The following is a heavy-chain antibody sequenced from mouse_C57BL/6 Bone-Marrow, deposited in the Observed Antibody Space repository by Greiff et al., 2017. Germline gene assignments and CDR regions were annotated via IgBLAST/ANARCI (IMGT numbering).Heavy chain of an antibody. CDR3: ARFIYYEYDYFDY. J-gene: IGHJ2*01. D-gene: IGHD2-4*01. CDR1: GYAFTNYL. CDR2: INPGSGGT. V-gene: IGHV1-54*01. Sequence: QVQLQQSGAELVRPGTSVKVSCKASGYAFTNYLIEWVKQRPGQGLEWIGVINPGSGGTNYNEKFKGKATLTADKSSSTAYMQLRILTSEDSAVYFCARFIYYEYDYFDYWGQGTTLTVSS.